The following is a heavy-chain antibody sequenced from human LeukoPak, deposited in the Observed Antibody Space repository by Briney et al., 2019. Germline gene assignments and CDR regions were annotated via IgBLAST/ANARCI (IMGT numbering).Heavy chain of an antibody. CDR1: GGSISSYY. V-gene: IGHV4-59*01. Sequence: SSETLSLTCTVSGGSISSYYWSWIRQPPGKGLEWIGYIYYSGSTNYNPSLKSRVTISVDTSKNQFSLKLSSVTAADTAVYYCARGGRDYYDSSGYYGYWGQGTLVTVSS. J-gene: IGHJ4*02. CDR2: IYYSGST. CDR3: ARGGRDYYDSSGYYGY. D-gene: IGHD3-22*01.